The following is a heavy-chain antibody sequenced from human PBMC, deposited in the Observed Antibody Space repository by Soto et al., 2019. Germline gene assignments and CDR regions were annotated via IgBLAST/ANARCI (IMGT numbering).Heavy chain of an antibody. CDR3: ARVESHSGYYYFWFVGNWFDP. CDR1: GFTFSSYS. J-gene: IGHJ5*02. Sequence: GGSLRLSCAASGFTFSSYSMNWVRQAPGKGLEWVSSISSSSSYIYYADSVKGRFTISRDNAKNSLYLQMNSLGAEDTAVYYCARVESHSGYYYFWFVGNWFDPWGQGTLVTVSS. CDR2: ISSSSSYI. D-gene: IGHD3-3*01. V-gene: IGHV3-21*01.